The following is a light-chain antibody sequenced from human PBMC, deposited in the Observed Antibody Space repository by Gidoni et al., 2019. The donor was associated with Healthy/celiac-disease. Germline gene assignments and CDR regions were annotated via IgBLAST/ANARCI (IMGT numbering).Light chain of an antibody. CDR1: KLGDKY. CDR3: QEWDSNLI. Sequence: SSELTQPPSVSVSPGQTASITCSGDKLGDKYACWYQQKPGQSPVLVIYQDSKRPSGIPERFSGSNSGNTATLTISGTQAMDEADYYCQEWDSNLIFGGGTKLTVL. V-gene: IGLV3-1*01. J-gene: IGLJ2*01. CDR2: QDS.